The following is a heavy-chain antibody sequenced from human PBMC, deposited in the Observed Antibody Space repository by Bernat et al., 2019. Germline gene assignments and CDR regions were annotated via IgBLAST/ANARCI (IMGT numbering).Heavy chain of an antibody. V-gene: IGHV1-2*04. D-gene: IGHD3-10*01. CDR1: GYTFTGYY. J-gene: IGHJ4*02. CDR2: INPNSGGT. Sequence: QVQLVQSGAEVKKPGASVKVSCKASGYTFTGYYMHWVRQAPGQGLEWMGWINPNSGGTNYAQKFQGCVTRTRDTSISTAYMELSRLRSDDTAVYYCARSYGSGSYRFDYWGQGALVTVSS. CDR3: ARSYGSGSYRFDY.